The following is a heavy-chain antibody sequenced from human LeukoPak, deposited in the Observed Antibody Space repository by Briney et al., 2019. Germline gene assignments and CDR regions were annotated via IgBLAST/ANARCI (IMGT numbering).Heavy chain of an antibody. J-gene: IGHJ6*03. CDR3: ARGTTGTTLSYYYMDV. CDR2: IYYSGST. D-gene: IGHD1-1*01. Sequence: SETLSLTCTVSGGSISSSSYYWGWIRQPPGKGLEWIGSIYYSGSTYYNPSLKSRVTISVDTSKNQFSLKLSSVTAADTAVYYCARGTTGTTLSYYYMDVWGKGTTVTVSS. V-gene: IGHV4-39*07. CDR1: GGSISSSSYY.